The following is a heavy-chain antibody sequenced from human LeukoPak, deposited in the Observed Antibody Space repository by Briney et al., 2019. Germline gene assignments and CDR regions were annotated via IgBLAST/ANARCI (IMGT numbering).Heavy chain of an antibody. D-gene: IGHD3-10*01. J-gene: IGHJ4*02. CDR3: ARIRDSSVGSGGFDH. CDR1: GFTFRSYG. CDR2: ISESGGNT. Sequence: PGGSLRLSCAVSGFTFRSYGMGWVRQAPGKGPEWVSGISESGGNTYYADSVKGRFTSSRDNSGNTLTLQMNSLRGEDTAVYYCARIRDSSVGSGGFDHWGQGTLVTVSS. V-gene: IGHV3-23*01.